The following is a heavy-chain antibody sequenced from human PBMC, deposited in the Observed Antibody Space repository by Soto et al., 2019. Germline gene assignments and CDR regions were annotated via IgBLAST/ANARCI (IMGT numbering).Heavy chain of an antibody. Sequence: PGGSLRLSCAASGFTVSSNYMSWVRQAPGKGLEWVSVIYSGGSTYYADSVKGQFTISRDNSKNTLYLQMNSLRAEDTAVYYCARVWTDLDAFDIWGQGTMVTVSS. J-gene: IGHJ3*02. V-gene: IGHV3-53*01. CDR3: ARVWTDLDAFDI. CDR1: GFTVSSNY. D-gene: IGHD1-1*01. CDR2: IYSGGST.